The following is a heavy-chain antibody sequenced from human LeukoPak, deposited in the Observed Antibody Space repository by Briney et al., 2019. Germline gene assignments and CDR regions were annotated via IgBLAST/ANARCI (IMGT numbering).Heavy chain of an antibody. Sequence: PSETLSLTCTDSGGSISSYYWSWIRQPPGKGLEWIGYIYYSGSTNYNPSLKSRVTISVDTSKNQFSLKLSSVTAADTAVYYCARRSGYDFWSGLDLYAFDIWGQGTMVTVSS. CDR2: IYYSGST. D-gene: IGHD3-3*01. J-gene: IGHJ3*02. CDR1: GGSISSYY. CDR3: ARRSGYDFWSGLDLYAFDI. V-gene: IGHV4-59*08.